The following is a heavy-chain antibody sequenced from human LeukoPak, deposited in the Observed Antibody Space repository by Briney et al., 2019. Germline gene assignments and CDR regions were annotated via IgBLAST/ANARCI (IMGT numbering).Heavy chain of an antibody. CDR1: GFTISNAW. CDR3: TTDWVLWFGEFESPKLDY. D-gene: IGHD3-10*01. Sequence: GGSLRLSCAASGFTISNAWMSWVRQAPGKGLEWVGRIKSKTDGCKTDYAAGGKGIFSITRDDTKNTQNLQMNSLKPEDTAVYYCTTDWVLWFGEFESPKLDYWGQGTLVTVSS. CDR2: IKSKTDGCKT. J-gene: IGHJ4*02. V-gene: IGHV3-15*01.